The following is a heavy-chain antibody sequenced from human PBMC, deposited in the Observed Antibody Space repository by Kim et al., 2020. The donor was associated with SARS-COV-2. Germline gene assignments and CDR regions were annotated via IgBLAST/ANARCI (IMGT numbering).Heavy chain of an antibody. J-gene: IGHJ5*02. CDR3: AKVAYYYDSSNSQGRGWFGP. CDR1: GHSISSGLY. CDR2: VYHSGST. D-gene: IGHD3-22*01. Sequence: SETLSLTCTVSGHSISSGLYWAWIRQPPGKGLEYIGSVYHSGSTSYNPSLKSRLTISVDTSKNQFSLKLSSVTAADTAVYYCAKVAYYYDSSNSQGRGWFGPWGQGTLVTVSS. V-gene: IGHV4-38-2*02.